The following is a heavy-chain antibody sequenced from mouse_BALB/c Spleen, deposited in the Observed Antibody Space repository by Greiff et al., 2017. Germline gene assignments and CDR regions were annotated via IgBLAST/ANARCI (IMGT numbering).Heavy chain of an antibody. V-gene: IGHV6-6*02. CDR3: TALLRLRSFAY. Sequence: EVQLVESGGGLVQPGGSMKLSCVASGFTFSSYWMSWVRQSPEKGLEWVAEIRLKSDNYATHYAESVKGKFTISRDDSKSRLYLQMNSLRAEDTGIYYCTALLRLRSFAYWGQGTLVTVSA. CDR1: GFTFSSYW. D-gene: IGHD1-2*01. J-gene: IGHJ3*01. CDR2: IRLKSDNYAT.